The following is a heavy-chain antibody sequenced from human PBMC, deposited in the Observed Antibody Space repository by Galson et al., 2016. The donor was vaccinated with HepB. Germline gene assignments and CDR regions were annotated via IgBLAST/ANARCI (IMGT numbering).Heavy chain of an antibody. CDR2: MKSKTDGGAT. CDR3: STSLDSTSLLRYYHYYGMDV. V-gene: IGHV3-15*07. Sequence: SLRLSCAASGFSFSHAWMNWVRQAPGKGLEWVGRMKSKTDGGATYYATPVKGRFTISRDDSKNTLYLQMNSLKSDDTAVYYCSTSLDSTSLLRYYHYYGMDVWGQGTTVTVSS. J-gene: IGHJ6*02. D-gene: IGHD2-2*01. CDR1: GFSFSHAW.